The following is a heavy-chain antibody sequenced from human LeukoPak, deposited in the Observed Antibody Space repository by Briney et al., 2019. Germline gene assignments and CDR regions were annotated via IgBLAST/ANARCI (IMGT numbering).Heavy chain of an antibody. CDR3: AKGDAWLRFGE. D-gene: IGHD3-10*01. Sequence: GGSLRLSCAASGFTFSSYAMSWVRQAPGKGLEWVSAISGSGGSTYYADSVKGRFTISRDNSKNTLYLEVISLTAEDTAVYYCAKGDAWLRFGEWSQGTLVTVSS. J-gene: IGHJ4*02. CDR1: GFTFSSYA. V-gene: IGHV3-23*01. CDR2: ISGSGGST.